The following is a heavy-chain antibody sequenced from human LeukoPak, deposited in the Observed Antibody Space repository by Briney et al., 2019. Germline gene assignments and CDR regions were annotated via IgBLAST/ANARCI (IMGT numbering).Heavy chain of an antibody. V-gene: IGHV4-61*02. D-gene: IGHD3-3*01. CDR1: GGSISSGSYY. CDR3: ARGPRYDFWSGYYANWFDP. J-gene: IGHJ5*02. CDR2: IYTSGST. Sequence: SQTLSLTCTVSGGSISSGSYYWSWIRQPAGKGLEWIGRIYTSGSTNYNPSLKSRVTISVDTSKNQFSLKLSSVTAADTAVYYCARGPRYDFWSGYYANWFDPWGQGTPVTVSS.